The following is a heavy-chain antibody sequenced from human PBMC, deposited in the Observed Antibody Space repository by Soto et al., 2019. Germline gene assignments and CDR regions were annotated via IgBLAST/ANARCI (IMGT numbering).Heavy chain of an antibody. CDR1: GFTFSSYA. CDR3: ASLYSGRRRVLNYYYYGMDV. Sequence: GGSLRLSCAASGFTFSSYAMHWVRQAPGKGLEWVAVISYDGSNKYYADSVKGRFTISRDNSKNTLYLQMNGLRAEDTAVYYCASLYSGRRRVLNYYYYGMDVWGQGTTVTVSS. V-gene: IGHV3-30-3*01. D-gene: IGHD1-26*01. CDR2: ISYDGSNK. J-gene: IGHJ6*02.